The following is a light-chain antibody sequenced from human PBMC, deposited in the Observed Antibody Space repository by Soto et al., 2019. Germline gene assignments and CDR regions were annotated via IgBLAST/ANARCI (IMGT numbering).Light chain of an antibody. V-gene: IGLV2-8*01. J-gene: IGLJ2*01. CDR3: SSYAGSNNRVV. CDR2: EVS. Sequence: QSALTQPPSASGSPGQSVTLSCAGTSSDVGGYNYVSWYQQRPGKPPKLMIYEVSQRPSGVPDRFSGSKSGNTASLTVSGLQAEDEADYYCSSYAGSNNRVVFGGGTKLTVL. CDR1: SSDVGGYNY.